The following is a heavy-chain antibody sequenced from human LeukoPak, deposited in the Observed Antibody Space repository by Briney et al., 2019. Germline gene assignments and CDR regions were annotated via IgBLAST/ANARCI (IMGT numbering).Heavy chain of an antibody. CDR3: ARGIGSTTVTTLEYYFDY. V-gene: IGHV1-8*01. D-gene: IGHD4-17*01. CDR1: GYTFTNYD. CDR2: MNPNSGNT. Sequence: ASVKVSCKASGYTFTNYDINWVRQATGQGLEWMGLMNPNSGNTGYAQKFQGRVSLTRNTSISTAYMELSSLRSEDTAVYYCARGIGSTTVTTLEYYFDYWGEGTLVTVSS. J-gene: IGHJ4*02.